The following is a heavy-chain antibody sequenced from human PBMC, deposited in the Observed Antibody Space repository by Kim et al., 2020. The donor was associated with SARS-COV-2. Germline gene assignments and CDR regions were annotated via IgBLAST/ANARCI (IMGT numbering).Heavy chain of an antibody. D-gene: IGHD6-6*01. V-gene: IGHV3-9*01. J-gene: IGHJ6*01. CDR3: AKDFQFASSSGYYY. Sequence: GGSLRLSCAASGFTFGHYAMHWVRQAPGKGLEWVSGISWNSGSITYADSVKGRFTISRANAKDSLYLQLNSLRTEDTALYYCAKDFQFASSSGYYY. CDR1: GFTFGHYA. CDR2: ISWNSGSI.